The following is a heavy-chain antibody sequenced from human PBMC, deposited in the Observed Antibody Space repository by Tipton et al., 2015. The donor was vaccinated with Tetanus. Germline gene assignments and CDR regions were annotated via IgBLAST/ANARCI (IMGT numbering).Heavy chain of an antibody. CDR3: ARVLRYSARGGWDDAFDL. CDR1: GVSVTTYH. Sequence: TLSLTCNVSGVSVTTYHWSWIRQPPGKGLEWIGYVYYNGNTHYNPSLKSRVAMSMDRSKNHFSLKLSSVTVADTAIYYCARVLRYSARGGWDDAFDLWGQGTVVTVSS. CDR2: VYYNGNT. J-gene: IGHJ3*01. D-gene: IGHD2-15*01. V-gene: IGHV4-59*02.